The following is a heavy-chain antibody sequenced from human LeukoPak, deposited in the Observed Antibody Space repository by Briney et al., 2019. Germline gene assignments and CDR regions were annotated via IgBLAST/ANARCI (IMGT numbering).Heavy chain of an antibody. D-gene: IGHD2-15*01. J-gene: IGHJ4*02. CDR2: ISNDGSNK. CDR1: GFTFSSYA. V-gene: IGHV3-30*04. CDR3: ARSRSGGSLLGY. Sequence: QTGGSLRLSCAASGFTFSSYAMHWVRQAPGKGLEWVAVISNDGSNKYYADSVKGRFTISRDNSKNTLYLQMNSLRAEDTAVDYCARSRSGGSLLGYWGQGTLVTVSS.